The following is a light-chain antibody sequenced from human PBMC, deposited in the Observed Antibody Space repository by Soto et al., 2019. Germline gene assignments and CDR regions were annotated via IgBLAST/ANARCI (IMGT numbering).Light chain of an antibody. CDR2: YAS. CDR1: QSVTNT. V-gene: IGKV3-15*01. J-gene: IGKJ4*01. CDR3: QQYYTWPVT. Sequence: IVMTQSPATLSVSPGERVTISCRASQSVTNTLAWYQHKPGQAPRLLISYASRGATGIPSRFSGSGSGTDITLTINSLQSEDFAVYYCQQYYTWPVTFGGGTKVEIK.